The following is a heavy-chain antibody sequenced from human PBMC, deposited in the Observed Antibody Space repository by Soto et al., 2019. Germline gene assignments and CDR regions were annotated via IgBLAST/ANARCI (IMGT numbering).Heavy chain of an antibody. CDR3: ARGPRNWGFDF. CDR2: MNPDSGNT. D-gene: IGHD7-27*01. V-gene: IGHV1-8*01. Sequence: QVQLEQSGAEVKKPGASVKVSCKASGYRFTTYDFNWVRRAPGQGFEWMGWMNPDSGNTGYAQKFQGRVTMTRDTSISTAYMELSSPRSEDTAVYYCARGPRNWGFDFWGQGTLVTVSS. CDR1: GYRFTTYD. J-gene: IGHJ4*02.